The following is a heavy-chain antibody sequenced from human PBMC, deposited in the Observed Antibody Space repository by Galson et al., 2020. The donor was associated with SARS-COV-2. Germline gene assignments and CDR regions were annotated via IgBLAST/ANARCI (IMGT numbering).Heavy chain of an antibody. D-gene: IGHD4-17*01. CDR2: INSDGSST. CDR1: GFTFSSYW. V-gene: IGHV3-74*01. J-gene: IGHJ4*02. Sequence: GESLKISCAASGFTFSSYWMHWVRQAPGKGLVWVSRINSDGSSTSYADSMKGRFTISRDNAKNTLYLQMNSLRAEDTAVYYCAREGATVTTYVDYWGQGTLVTVSS. CDR3: AREGATVTTYVDY.